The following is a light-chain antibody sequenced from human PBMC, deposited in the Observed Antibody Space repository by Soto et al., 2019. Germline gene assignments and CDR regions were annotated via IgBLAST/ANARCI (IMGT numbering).Light chain of an antibody. J-gene: IGKJ1*01. V-gene: IGKV3-20*01. Sequence: EIVFTQSPGTLSLSPGERSTLSCRASQSVSNNYLAWYQQKPGQAPRVLIYGASNTATGIPDRFSGSGSGTDFTLTISRLEPEDFAVYYCQQYGSSGTFGQGTQVDIK. CDR2: GAS. CDR3: QQYGSSGT. CDR1: QSVSNNY.